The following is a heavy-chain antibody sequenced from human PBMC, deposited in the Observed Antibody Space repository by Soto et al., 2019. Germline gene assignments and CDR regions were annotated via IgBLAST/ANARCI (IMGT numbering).Heavy chain of an antibody. J-gene: IGHJ4*02. CDR1: GGSMSPYY. D-gene: IGHD6-13*01. CDR2: IYFSGYT. Sequence: QVHLQESGPGLVKPAETLSLTCTVSGGSMSPYYWSWIRQTPGKGLEWIAYIYFSGYTNYSPSLKSRLTISVDTSKNQFSLELNSVTAADTAVYYCAGGIAPIQRDYWGQGTLVAVSS. CDR3: AGGIAPIQRDY. V-gene: IGHV4-59*01.